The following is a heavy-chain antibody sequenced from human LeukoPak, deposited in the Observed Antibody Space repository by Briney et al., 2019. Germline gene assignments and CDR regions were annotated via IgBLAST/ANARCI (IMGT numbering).Heavy chain of an antibody. CDR2: IIPIFGTT. CDR1: GFTFSSYA. V-gene: IGHV1-69*05. J-gene: IGHJ3*02. CDR3: ARAQEKDFWSGHYGPISPEQRPRSDAFDI. Sequence: ASVKVSCKASGFTFSSYAISWVRQAPGQGLEWMGGIIPIFGTTNYAENFKGRFTISRDDSTNTAYMEMSSLRAEDTAVYYCARAQEKDFWSGHYGPISPEQRPRSDAFDIWGQGTMVTVPS. D-gene: IGHD3-3*01.